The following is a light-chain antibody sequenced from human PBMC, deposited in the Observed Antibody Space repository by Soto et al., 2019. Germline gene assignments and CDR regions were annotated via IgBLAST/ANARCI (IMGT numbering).Light chain of an antibody. Sequence: DIQMPKSPSPLSASVGDRVTITCRASQSISSWLAWYQRKPGKAPKLLIYDASSLESGVPSRFSGSGSGTEFTLTISSLQPDDFATYYCQQDNSYPWTFGQGTKV. V-gene: IGKV1-5*01. CDR3: QQDNSYPWT. J-gene: IGKJ1*01. CDR1: QSISSW. CDR2: DAS.